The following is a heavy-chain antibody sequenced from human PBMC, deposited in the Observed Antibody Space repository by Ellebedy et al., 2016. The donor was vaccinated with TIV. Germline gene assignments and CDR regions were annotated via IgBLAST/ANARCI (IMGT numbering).Heavy chain of an antibody. Sequence: SETLSLTCTVSGGSISSYYWSWIRQPPGKGLEWIGSIYYSGSTYYNPSLKSRVTISVDTSKNQFSLKLNSVTAADTAVYYCARLSYDYYTSGSTGDWYFDLWGRGTLVTVSS. J-gene: IGHJ2*01. CDR3: ARLSYDYYTSGSTGDWYFDL. V-gene: IGHV4-59*04. CDR2: IYYSGST. CDR1: GGSISSYY. D-gene: IGHD3-10*01.